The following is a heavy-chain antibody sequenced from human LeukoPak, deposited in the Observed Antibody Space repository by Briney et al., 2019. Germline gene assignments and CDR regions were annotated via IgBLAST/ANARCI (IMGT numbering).Heavy chain of an antibody. V-gene: IGHV3-33*08. J-gene: IGHJ4*02. CDR2: IWYDGSTK. CDR3: ARASGSYDY. Sequence: GGSLRLPCAASGFTFSNAWMSWVRQAPGKGLEWVAVIWYDGSTKYYVDSVKGRFTISRDNSKNTLYLQMNSLRAEDTAVYYCARASGSYDYWGQGTLVTVSS. CDR1: GFTFSNAW. D-gene: IGHD1-26*01.